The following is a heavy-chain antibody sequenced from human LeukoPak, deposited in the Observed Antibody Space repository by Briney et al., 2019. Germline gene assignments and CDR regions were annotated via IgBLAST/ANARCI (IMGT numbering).Heavy chain of an antibody. CDR3: ARLGELSPDAFDI. CDR2: ISSSGRYK. CDR1: EFTFSDYD. Sequence: GGSLRLSCAASEFTFSDYDMSWIRQAPGKGLEWVSYISSSGRYKYYADSVKGRFTISRDSAKNSLFLQMNSLRAEDTAVYYCARLGELSPDAFDIWGQGTMVTVSS. J-gene: IGHJ3*02. V-gene: IGHV3-11*04. D-gene: IGHD3-16*02.